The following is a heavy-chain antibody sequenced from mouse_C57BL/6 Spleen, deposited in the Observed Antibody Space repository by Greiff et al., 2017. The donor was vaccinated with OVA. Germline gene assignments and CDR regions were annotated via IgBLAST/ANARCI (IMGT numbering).Heavy chain of an antibody. CDR3: AREWYDYDHAWFAY. CDR1: GFTFSSYA. Sequence: EVKLVESGGGLVKPGGSLKLSCAASGFTFSSYAMSWVRQTPEKRLEWVATISDGGSYTYYPDNVKGRFTISRDNAKNNLYLQMSHLKSEDTAMYYCAREWYDYDHAWFAYWGQGTLVTVSA. J-gene: IGHJ3*01. D-gene: IGHD2-4*01. CDR2: ISDGGSYT. V-gene: IGHV5-4*01.